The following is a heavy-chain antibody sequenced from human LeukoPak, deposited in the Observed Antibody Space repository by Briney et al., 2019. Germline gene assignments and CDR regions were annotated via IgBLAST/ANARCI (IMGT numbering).Heavy chain of an antibody. CDR3: AREGGYSYGPLDY. V-gene: IGHV3-33*01. CDR1: GLTFSNYG. J-gene: IGHJ4*02. CDR2: IWYDGSNK. Sequence: PGGSLRLSCAASGLTFSNYGMHWVRQAPGKGLEWVAVIWYDGSNKYYADSVKGRFTISRDNSKNTLYLQMNSLRDEDTAVYYCAREGGYSYGPLDYWGQGTLVTVSS. D-gene: IGHD5-18*01.